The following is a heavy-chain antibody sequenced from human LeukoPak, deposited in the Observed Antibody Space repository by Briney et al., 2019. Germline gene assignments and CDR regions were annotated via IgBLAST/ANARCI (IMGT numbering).Heavy chain of an antibody. CDR3: AKSRIVGRLFGFDP. V-gene: IGHV3-23*01. J-gene: IGHJ5*02. Sequence: QPGASLRLSCAASGFAFSSYAMSWVRQAPGKGLEWVSAISGGSTYYTDSVKGRFTISRDNSKNTLYLQMNSLRAEDTAVYYCAKSRIVGRLFGFDPWGQGTLVTVSS. CDR2: ISGGST. D-gene: IGHD2-15*01. CDR1: GFAFSSYA.